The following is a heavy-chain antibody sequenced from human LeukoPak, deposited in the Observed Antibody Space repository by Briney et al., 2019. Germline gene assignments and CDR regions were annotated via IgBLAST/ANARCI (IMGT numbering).Heavy chain of an antibody. V-gene: IGHV3-21*01. CDR2: ISSSSSYI. J-gene: IGHJ4*02. D-gene: IGHD5-12*01. CDR1: GFTFSSYS. CDR3: ARGLPGYAIDY. Sequence: KTGGSLRLSCAASGFTFSSYSMNWVRQAPGKGLEWVSSISSSSSYIYYADSVKGRFTIPRDNAKNSLYLQMNSLRAEDTAVYYCARGLPGYAIDYWGQGTLVTVSS.